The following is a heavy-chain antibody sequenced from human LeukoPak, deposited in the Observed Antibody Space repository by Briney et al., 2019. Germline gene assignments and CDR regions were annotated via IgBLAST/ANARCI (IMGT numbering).Heavy chain of an antibody. CDR3: ARGWRYDIRDWFDP. V-gene: IGHV1-69*05. Sequence: SVKVSCKASGGTFSSYAISWVRQAPGQGLEWMGGIIPIFGTANYAQKFQGRVTITRDTSASTAYMELSSLRSEDTAVYYCARGWRYDIRDWFDPWGQGTLVTVSS. D-gene: IGHD3-9*01. CDR2: IIPIFGTA. CDR1: GGTFSSYA. J-gene: IGHJ5*02.